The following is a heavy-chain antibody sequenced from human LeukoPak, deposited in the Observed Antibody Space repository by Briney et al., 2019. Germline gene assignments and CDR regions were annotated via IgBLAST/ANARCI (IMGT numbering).Heavy chain of an antibody. J-gene: IGHJ3*02. CDR2: ISYDGSNK. D-gene: IGHD5-18*01. CDR3: ARDRPNRGLQLWLQYDAFDI. Sequence: RSGGSLRLSCAASGFTFSSYAMHWVRQAPGKGLEWVAVISYDGSNKYYADSVKGRFTISRDNSKNTLYLQMNSLRAEDTAVYYCARDRPNRGLQLWLQYDAFDIWGQGTMVTVSS. V-gene: IGHV3-30-3*01. CDR1: GFTFSSYA.